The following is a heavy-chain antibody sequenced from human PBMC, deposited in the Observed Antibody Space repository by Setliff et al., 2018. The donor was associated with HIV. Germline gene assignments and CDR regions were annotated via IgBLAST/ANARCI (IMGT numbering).Heavy chain of an antibody. CDR3: VRNSGWALGS. CDR2: VCQRGGI. Sequence: TLSLTCTVSGDAIDSPHCWSWVRQSLEKGLGWIGEVCQRGGINYYPFFWSRAIISMDKPRSYFSLRLTSVTAADTAIYFCVRNSGWALGSWGQGILVTVSS. J-gene: IGHJ4*02. D-gene: IGHD3-16*01. CDR1: GDAIDSPHC. V-gene: IGHV4-4*01.